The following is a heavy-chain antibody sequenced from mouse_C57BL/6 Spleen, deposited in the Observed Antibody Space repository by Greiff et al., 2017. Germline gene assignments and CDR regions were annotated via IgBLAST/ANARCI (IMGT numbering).Heavy chain of an antibody. Sequence: EVKLVESGPGMVKPSQSLSLTCTVTGYSITSGYDWHWIRHFPGNKLEWMGYISYSGSTNYNPSLKSRISITHDTSKNHFFLKLNSVTTEDTATYYCARGDSNYVFDYWGQGTTLTVSS. V-gene: IGHV3-1*01. J-gene: IGHJ2*01. D-gene: IGHD2-5*01. CDR2: ISYSGST. CDR3: ARGDSNYVFDY. CDR1: GYSITSGYD.